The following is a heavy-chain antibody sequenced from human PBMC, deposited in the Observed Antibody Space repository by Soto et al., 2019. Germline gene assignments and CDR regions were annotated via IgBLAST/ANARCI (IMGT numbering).Heavy chain of an antibody. CDR1: GYTFTGYY. CDR2: INPNSGGT. Sequence: ASVEVSCKASGYTFTGYYMHWVRQAPGQGLEWMGWINPNSGGTNYAQKFQGRFTISRDDSKNTLYLQMNSLRAEDTAVYYCARDMTSKYTRDYWGQGTLVTVSS. V-gene: IGHV1-2*02. CDR3: ARDMTSKYTRDY. J-gene: IGHJ4*02. D-gene: IGHD6-6*01.